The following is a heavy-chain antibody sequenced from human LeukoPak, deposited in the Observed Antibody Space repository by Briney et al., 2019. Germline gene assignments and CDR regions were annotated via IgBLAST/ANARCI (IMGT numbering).Heavy chain of an antibody. CDR3: AKGMGSYGPLDY. CDR1: GFTFSSYG. CDR2: ISYDGSNK. V-gene: IGHV3-30*18. J-gene: IGHJ4*02. D-gene: IGHD5-18*01. Sequence: GGSLRLSCAASGFTFSSYGMHWVRQAPGKGLEWVAVISYDGSNKYYADSVKGRFTISRDNSKNTLYLQMNGLRAEDTAVYYCAKGMGSYGPLDYWGQGTLVTVSS.